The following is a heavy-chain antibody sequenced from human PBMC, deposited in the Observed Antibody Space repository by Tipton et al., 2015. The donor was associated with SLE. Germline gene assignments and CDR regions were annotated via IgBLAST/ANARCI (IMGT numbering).Heavy chain of an antibody. J-gene: IGHJ4*02. CDR1: GFTFSSYT. CDR2: ISSSSSYI. CDR3: ARDPHPLTGYYPDFDD. V-gene: IGHV3-21*03. Sequence: SLRLSCAASGFTFSSYTMHWVRQAPGKGLEWVSSISSSSSYIYYADSVKGRFTISRDNAKNSLYLQMNSLRAEDTAVYYCARDPHPLTGYYPDFDDWGQGTLVTVSS. D-gene: IGHD3-9*01.